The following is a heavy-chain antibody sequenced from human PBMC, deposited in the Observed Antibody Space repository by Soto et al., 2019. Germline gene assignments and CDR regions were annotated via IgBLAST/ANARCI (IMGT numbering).Heavy chain of an antibody. Sequence: QVQLVQSGAEVKKPGSSVKVSCKASGGTFSSYAISWVRQAPGQGLEWMGGIIPIFGTANYAKKFQGRVTRTADESTTTAYMGLSSLRPEDTAVYYCARRRDGYQPDQFDYWGQGTLVTVSS. CDR1: GGTFSSYA. D-gene: IGHD5-12*01. J-gene: IGHJ4*02. CDR3: ARRRDGYQPDQFDY. V-gene: IGHV1-69*12. CDR2: IIPIFGTA.